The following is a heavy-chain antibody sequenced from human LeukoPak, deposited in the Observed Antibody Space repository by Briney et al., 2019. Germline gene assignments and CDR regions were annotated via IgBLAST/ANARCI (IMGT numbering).Heavy chain of an antibody. CDR3: ARNYDSSGYYWAFDY. V-gene: IGHV1-69*13. CDR1: GGTFSSYA. J-gene: IGHJ4*02. CDR2: IIPIFGTA. D-gene: IGHD3-22*01. Sequence: SVKVSCKASGGTFSSYAISWVRQAPGQGLEWMGGIIPIFGTANYAQKFQGRVTMTADESTSTAYMELSSLRSEDTAVYYCARNYDSSGYYWAFDYWGQGTLVTVSP.